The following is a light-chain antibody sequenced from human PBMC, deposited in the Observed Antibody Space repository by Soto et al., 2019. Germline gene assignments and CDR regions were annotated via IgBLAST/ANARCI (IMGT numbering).Light chain of an antibody. V-gene: IGKV3-15*01. CDR1: QSVSSN. Sequence: IVMTQSPATLSVSPGESATLSCRASQSVSSNLAWYQQKPGQAPRLLIFGAFTRADGVPARFSGSGSGTDFTRTISRLEPEDFAVYYCHTYSVLPRPVGRGTK. CDR3: HTYSVLPRP. CDR2: GAF. J-gene: IGKJ4*01.